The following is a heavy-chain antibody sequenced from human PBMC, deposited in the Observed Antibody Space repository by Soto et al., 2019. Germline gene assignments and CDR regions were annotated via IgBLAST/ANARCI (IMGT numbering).Heavy chain of an antibody. CDR1: GFSLTTSGVG. V-gene: IGHV2-5*02. CDR3: AHRVLRTVFGLVTTTAIYFDF. CDR2: IYWDDDK. Sequence: QITLNESGPTVVSPTETPTLTCRFSGFSLTTSGVGVGWIRQSPGKAPEWLALIYWDDDKRYSASLKSRLTITKDTSKNQVVLTVSDLDPTDTATYYCAHRVLRTVFGLVTTTAIYFDFWGQGTPVAVSS. D-gene: IGHD3-3*01. J-gene: IGHJ4*02.